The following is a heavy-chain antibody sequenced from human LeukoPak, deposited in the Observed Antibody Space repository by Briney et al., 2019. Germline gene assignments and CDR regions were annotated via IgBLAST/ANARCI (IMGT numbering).Heavy chain of an antibody. Sequence: GGSLRLSCAASGFTFSSYAMHWVRQAPGKGLEWVAVISYDGSNKYYADSVKGRFTISRDNSKNTLYLQMNSLRAEDTAVYYCARDRKEWEPHDAFDIWGQGTMVTVSS. V-gene: IGHV3-30-3*01. D-gene: IGHD1-26*01. J-gene: IGHJ3*02. CDR2: ISYDGSNK. CDR1: GFTFSSYA. CDR3: ARDRKEWEPHDAFDI.